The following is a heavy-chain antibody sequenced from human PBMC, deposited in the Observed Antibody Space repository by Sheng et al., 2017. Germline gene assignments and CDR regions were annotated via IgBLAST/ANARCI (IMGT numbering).Heavy chain of an antibody. CDR3: ATDVSSGTIYYFDS. Sequence: QVQLVQSGAEVKKPGASVKVSCKASGYTLTTHYLHWVRQAPGQGLEWMGIINPGGTSTTYAQNFQGRVTVTRDTSTSTVYMELTRLRSEDTAVYYCATDVSSGTIYYFDSWGQGNAGHRLL. CDR2: INPGGTST. CDR1: GYTLTTHY. V-gene: IGHV1-46*01. D-gene: IGHD1-26*01. J-gene: IGHJ4*02.